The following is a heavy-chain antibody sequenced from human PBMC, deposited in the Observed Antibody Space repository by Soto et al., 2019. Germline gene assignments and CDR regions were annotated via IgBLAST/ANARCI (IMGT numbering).Heavy chain of an antibody. Sequence: ASVKVSCKASGYTFTSYDINWVRQATGQGLEWMGWMNPNSGNTGYAQKFQGRVTMTRNTSISTAYMELSSLRSEDTAVYYCARGREAYRVATIDYWGQGTLVTVSS. J-gene: IGHJ4*02. D-gene: IGHD5-12*01. CDR3: ARGREAYRVATIDY. V-gene: IGHV1-8*01. CDR2: MNPNSGNT. CDR1: GYTFTSYD.